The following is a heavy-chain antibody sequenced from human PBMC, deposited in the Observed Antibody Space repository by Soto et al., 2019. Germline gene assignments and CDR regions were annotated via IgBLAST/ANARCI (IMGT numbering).Heavy chain of an antibody. Sequence: QVQLQESGPGLVKPSGTLSLTCAVSGGSISSTNWWSWVRQPPGKGLEWIGEIYHSGSTNYNPSLKRRVTISVDKSKNHFSLKLSSVTAADTAVYYCATTRDSSSSAYFQHWGQGTLVTVSS. CDR3: ATTRDSSSSAYFQH. D-gene: IGHD6-6*01. CDR2: IYHSGST. J-gene: IGHJ1*01. CDR1: GGSISSTNW. V-gene: IGHV4-4*02.